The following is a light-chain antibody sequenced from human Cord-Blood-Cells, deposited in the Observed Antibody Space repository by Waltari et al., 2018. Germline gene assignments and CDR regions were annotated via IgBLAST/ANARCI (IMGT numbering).Light chain of an antibody. V-gene: IGLV2-8*01. CDR1: SSDVGGYNP. Sequence: QSALTQPPSASGSPGHSVTISCTRTSSDVGGYNPVSWYQQHPGKAPKLMIYEVSKRPSGVPDRFSGSKSGNTASLTVSGLQAEDEADYYCSSYAGSNNYVFGTGTKVTVL. CDR2: EVS. CDR3: SSYAGSNNYV. J-gene: IGLJ1*01.